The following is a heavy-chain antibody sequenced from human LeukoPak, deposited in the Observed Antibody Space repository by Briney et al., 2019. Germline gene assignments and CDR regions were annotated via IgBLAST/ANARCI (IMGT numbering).Heavy chain of an antibody. CDR1: GFTFSSYS. CDR3: ARDGRDGYNYDY. CDR2: ISSSRSTI. D-gene: IGHD5-24*01. V-gene: IGHV3-48*02. Sequence: PGGSLRLSCAASGFTFSSYSMNWVRQAPGKGLEWVSYISSSRSTIYYADSVKGRFTISRDNAKNSLSLQMNSLRDEDTAVYYCARDGRDGYNYDYWGQGTLVTVSS. J-gene: IGHJ4*02.